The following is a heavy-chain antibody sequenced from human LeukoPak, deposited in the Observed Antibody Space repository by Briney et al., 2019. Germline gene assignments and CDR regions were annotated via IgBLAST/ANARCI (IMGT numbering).Heavy chain of an antibody. D-gene: IGHD3-22*01. CDR3: ASWGSSGYPYYFDY. J-gene: IGHJ4*02. V-gene: IGHV1-8*01. CDR2: MNPNSGNT. CDR1: GYTFTSYD. Sequence: ASVKVSCKASGYTFTSYDINWVRQATGQGLEWMGWMNPNSGNTGYAQRFQGRVTMTRNTSISTAYMELSSLRSEDTAVYYCASWGSSGYPYYFDYWGQGTLVTVSS.